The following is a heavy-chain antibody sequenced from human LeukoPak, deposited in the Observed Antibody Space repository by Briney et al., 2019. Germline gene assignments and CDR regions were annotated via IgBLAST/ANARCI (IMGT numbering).Heavy chain of an antibody. D-gene: IGHD1-14*01. V-gene: IGHV3-21*06. CDR3: ATETNGRHYDY. J-gene: IGHJ4*02. CDR2: IGPTGSDR. CDR1: GFTFSSYG. Sequence: AGGSLRLSCAASGFTFSSYGMHWVRQAPGKGLEWVASIGPTGSDRYHADSIKGRFTISRDNANNFLYLQMNSLRAEDTAVYYCATETNGRHYDYWGQGTLLTVSS.